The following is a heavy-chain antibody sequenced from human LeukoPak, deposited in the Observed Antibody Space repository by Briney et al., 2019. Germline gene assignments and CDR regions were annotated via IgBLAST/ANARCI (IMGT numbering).Heavy chain of an antibody. V-gene: IGHV4-59*01. J-gene: IGHJ4*02. CDR1: GGSIGSYY. CDR2: IYYSGST. D-gene: IGHD1-26*01. Sequence: SETLSLTCTVSGGSIGSYYWSWIRQPPGKGLEWIGYIYYSGSTNYNPSLKSRVTISVDTSTSQFSLKLSSVTAADTAVYYCARERSGAAYFDYWGQGTLVTVSS. CDR3: ARERSGAAYFDY.